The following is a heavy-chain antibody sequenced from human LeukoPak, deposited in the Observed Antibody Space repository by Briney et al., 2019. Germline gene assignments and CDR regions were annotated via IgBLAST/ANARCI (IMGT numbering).Heavy chain of an antibody. CDR3: VRHGGTSSLISYSWFDP. CDR1: GGSIRDSAHY. Sequence: SETLSLTCTVSGGSIRDSAHYWGWIRQPPGKGLDWIASIYNSGVTYFHPSLGSRASIFLDTSNNQFSLELTSVTAADTAVYYCVRHGGTSSLISYSWFDPWGQGILVTVPS. J-gene: IGHJ5*02. V-gene: IGHV4-39*01. D-gene: IGHD2-2*01. CDR2: IYNSGVT.